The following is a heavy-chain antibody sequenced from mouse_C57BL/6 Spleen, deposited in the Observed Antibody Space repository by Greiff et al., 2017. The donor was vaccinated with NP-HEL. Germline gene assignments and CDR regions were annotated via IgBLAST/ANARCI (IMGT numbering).Heavy chain of an antibody. CDR1: GYAFSSYW. D-gene: IGHD1-1*01. J-gene: IGHJ1*03. CDR3: ARLGTTVNWYFDV. V-gene: IGHV1-80*01. CDR2: IYPGDGDT. Sequence: QVQLQQSGAELVKPGASVKISCKASGYAFSSYWMNWVKQRPGKGLEWIGQIYPGDGDTNYNGKFKGKATLTADKSSSTAYMQLSSLTSEDSAVYFCARLGTTVNWYFDVWGTGTTVTVSS.